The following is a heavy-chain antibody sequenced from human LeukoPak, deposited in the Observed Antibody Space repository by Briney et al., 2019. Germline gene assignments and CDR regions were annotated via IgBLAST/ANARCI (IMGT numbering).Heavy chain of an antibody. D-gene: IGHD3-10*01. CDR1: GYSIYSGYY. CDR2: IYRSGSS. V-gene: IGHV4-38-2*02. Sequence: SETLSLTCNVSGYSIYSGYYWGWIRQPPGKGLEWIGSIYRSGSSYYNPSLKSRVTISVDTAKNQFSLKLSSVTAADTAVYYCARKIRSGRSYYYYYYMDVWGKGTTVTVSS. CDR3: ARKIRSGRSYYYYYYMDV. J-gene: IGHJ6*03.